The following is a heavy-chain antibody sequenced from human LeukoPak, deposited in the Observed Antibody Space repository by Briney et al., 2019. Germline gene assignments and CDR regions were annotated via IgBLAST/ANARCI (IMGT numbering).Heavy chain of an antibody. CDR2: ITPNSGGT. V-gene: IGHV1-2*02. J-gene: IGHJ4*02. CDR1: GYTFTGYY. Sequence: GASVKVSCKASGYTFTGYYLHWVRQAPGQGLEWMGWITPNSGGTDYALKFQGRVAMTRDTSISTVCMELTGLTSDDTAVYYCARSPIGLGFFDYWGQGTLVTVSS. D-gene: IGHD7-27*01. CDR3: ARSPIGLGFFDY.